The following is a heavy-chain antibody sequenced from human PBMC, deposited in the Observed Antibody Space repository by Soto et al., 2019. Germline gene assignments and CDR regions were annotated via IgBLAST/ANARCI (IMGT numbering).Heavy chain of an antibody. Sequence: GASVKVSCKASGYTFTSYGISWVRQAPGQGLEWMGWISAYNGNTNYAQKLQGRVTMTTDTSTSTAYMELRSLRSDDTAVYYCARDMPYYGSGSYYNARAEYFQHWGQGTLVTVSS. J-gene: IGHJ1*01. V-gene: IGHV1-18*01. CDR2: ISAYNGNT. D-gene: IGHD3-10*01. CDR3: ARDMPYYGSGSYYNARAEYFQH. CDR1: GYTFTSYG.